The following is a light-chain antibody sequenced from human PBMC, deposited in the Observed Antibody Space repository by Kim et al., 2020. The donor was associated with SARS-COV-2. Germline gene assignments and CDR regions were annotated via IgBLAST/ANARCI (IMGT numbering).Light chain of an antibody. CDR3: SSYAADNNVL. CDR1: SSDVGGYNY. CDR2: EVS. J-gene: IGLJ2*01. V-gene: IGLV2-8*01. Sequence: QSALTQPPSASGSPGQSVTISCTGTSSDVGGYNYVSWYQQYPGKAPKLIIYEVSQRPSGVPDRFSGSKSDNTASLTVSGLQAVDEAEYYCSSYAADNNVLFGGGTQLTVL.